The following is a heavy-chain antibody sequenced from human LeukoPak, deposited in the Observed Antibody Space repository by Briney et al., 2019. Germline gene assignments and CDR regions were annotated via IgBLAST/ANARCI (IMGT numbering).Heavy chain of an antibody. J-gene: IGHJ3*02. V-gene: IGHV4-4*07. Sequence: SSETLSLTCTVSGGSISSYYWSWIRQPAGKGLEWIGRIYTSGSTNYNPSLKSRVTMSVDTSKNQFSLKLSSVTAADTAVYYCAREKSKRWLQNAFDIWGQGTMVTVSS. D-gene: IGHD5-24*01. CDR2: IYTSGST. CDR3: AREKSKRWLQNAFDI. CDR1: GGSISSYY.